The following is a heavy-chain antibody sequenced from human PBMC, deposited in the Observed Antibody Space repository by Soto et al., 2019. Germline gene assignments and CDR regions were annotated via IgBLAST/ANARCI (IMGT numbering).Heavy chain of an antibody. J-gene: IGHJ4*02. Sequence: QVQLVESGGGVVQPGRSLRLSCAASGFSFSSYGIHWVRQAPGKGLEWVALISNDGGDKNFADSVKGRFTVSRDNSRDTVYLEMNSLRNEDTAGYYCASRLNLRGTGWYHFESWGQGPLVTVSS. V-gene: IGHV3-33*01. CDR1: GFSFSSYG. D-gene: IGHD6-19*01. CDR2: ISNDGGDK. CDR3: ASRLNLRGTGWYHFES.